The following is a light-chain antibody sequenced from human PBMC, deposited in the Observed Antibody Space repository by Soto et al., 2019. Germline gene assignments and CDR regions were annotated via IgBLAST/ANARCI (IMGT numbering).Light chain of an antibody. Sequence: EIVLTQSPGTLSLSPGERATLSCRTSQSVSNNYLAWYQQKPGQAPRLLIYGASSRATGVPDRFSGSGSGTDFTLSISRLEPEDFAVSYCQQYSNLWTFGQGTKVEIK. CDR1: QSVSNNY. CDR3: QQYSNLWT. V-gene: IGKV3-20*01. CDR2: GAS. J-gene: IGKJ1*01.